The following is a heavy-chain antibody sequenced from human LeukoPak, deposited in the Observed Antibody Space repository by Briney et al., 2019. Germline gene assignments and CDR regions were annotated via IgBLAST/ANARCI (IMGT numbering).Heavy chain of an antibody. CDR2: INAGSGNT. J-gene: IGHJ4*02. CDR3: ARDSGSSWFFDY. V-gene: IGHV1-3*01. Sequence: GASVKVSCKASGYTFTSYAMHWVRQAPGQRLEWTGWINAGSGNTKYSQKFQGRVTITRDTSASTAYMELSSLRSEDTAVYYCARDSGSSWFFDYWGQGTLVTVSS. CDR1: GYTFTSYA. D-gene: IGHD6-13*01.